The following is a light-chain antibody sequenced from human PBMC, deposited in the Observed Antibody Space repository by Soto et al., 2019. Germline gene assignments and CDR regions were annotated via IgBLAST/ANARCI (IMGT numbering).Light chain of an antibody. CDR1: QSVSSTY. CDR2: EAS. V-gene: IGKV3-20*01. CDR3: QQYGNSPQT. Sequence: EIVLTQSPGTLSLSPGERATLSCRASQSVSSTYVAWYQQRPGQTPKLLIYEASTRATGIPDRFSGSGSGTDYTLTIGRLEPDDFAVSYCQQYGNSPQTFGQGTKVDIK. J-gene: IGKJ1*01.